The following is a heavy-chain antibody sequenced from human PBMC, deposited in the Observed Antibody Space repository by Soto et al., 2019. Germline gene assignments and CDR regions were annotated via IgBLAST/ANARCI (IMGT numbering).Heavy chain of an antibody. CDR2: ISSSSSYI. V-gene: IGHV3-21*01. CDR3: ARGGYCSSTSCYNWFDP. D-gene: IGHD2-2*01. J-gene: IGHJ5*02. Sequence: GGSLRLSCAASGFTFSSYSMNWVRQAPGKGLEWVSSISSSSSYIYYADSGKGLFTISRDNAKNSLYLQMNSLRAEDTAVYYCARGGYCSSTSCYNWFDPWGQGTLVTVSS. CDR1: GFTFSSYS.